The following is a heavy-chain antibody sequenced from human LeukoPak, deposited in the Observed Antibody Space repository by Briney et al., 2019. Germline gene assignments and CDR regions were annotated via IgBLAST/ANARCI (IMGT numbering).Heavy chain of an antibody. V-gene: IGHV1-8*01. CDR1: GYTFTSYD. D-gene: IGHD4-11*01. Sequence: ASVKVSCKASGYTFTSYDINWVRQATGQGLEWIGWMNPNSGNTGYAQKFQGRVTMTRNTSISTAYMELSSLRSEDMAVYYCASTSTVTTYNWFDPWGQGTLVTVSS. CDR3: ASTSTVTTYNWFDP. J-gene: IGHJ5*02. CDR2: MNPNSGNT.